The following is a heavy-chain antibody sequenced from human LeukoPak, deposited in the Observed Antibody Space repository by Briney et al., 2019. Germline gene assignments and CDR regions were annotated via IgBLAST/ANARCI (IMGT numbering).Heavy chain of an antibody. CDR3: TRSSRGTSYYYGMDV. V-gene: IGHV4-61*01. D-gene: IGHD2-15*01. Sequence: SETLSLTCTVSGGSVSSGSYYWSWIRQPPGKGLEWIGYIYYSGSTDYNASLKSRVTISVDTSKNQFSLKLSSVTAADTAVYYCTRSSRGTSYYYGMDVWGQGTTVTLSS. J-gene: IGHJ6*02. CDR2: IYYSGST. CDR1: GGSVSSGSYY.